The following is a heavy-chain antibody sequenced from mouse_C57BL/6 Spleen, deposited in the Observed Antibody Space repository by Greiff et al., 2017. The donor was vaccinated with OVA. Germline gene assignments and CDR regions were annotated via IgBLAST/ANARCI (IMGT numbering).Heavy chain of an antibody. V-gene: IGHV7-1*01. CDR3: ARNYYGSTYDWYFDV. D-gene: IGHD1-1*01. CDR1: GFTFSDFY. CDR2: SRNKANDYTT. J-gene: IGHJ1*03. Sequence: EVQGVESGGGLVQSGRSLSLSCATSGFTFSDFYMEWVRQAPGKGLEWIAASRNKANDYTTEYSASVKGRFIVSRDTSQSILYLQMNALRAEDTAIYYCARNYYGSTYDWYFDVWGTGTTVTVSS.